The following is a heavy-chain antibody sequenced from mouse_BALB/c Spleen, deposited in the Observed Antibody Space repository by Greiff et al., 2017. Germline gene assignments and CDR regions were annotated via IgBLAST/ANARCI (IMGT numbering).Heavy chain of an antibody. CDR1: GFTFSSYY. J-gene: IGHJ3*01. CDR3: ARSYGYDDGDSAWFAY. Sequence: EVKLMESGGGLVKLGGSLKLSCAASGFTFSSYYMSWVRQTPEKRLELVAAINSNGGSTYYPDTVKGRFTISRDNAKNTLYLQMSSLKSEDTALYYCARSYGYDDGDSAWFAYWGQGTLVTVSA. D-gene: IGHD2-2*01. V-gene: IGHV5-6-2*01. CDR2: INSNGGST.